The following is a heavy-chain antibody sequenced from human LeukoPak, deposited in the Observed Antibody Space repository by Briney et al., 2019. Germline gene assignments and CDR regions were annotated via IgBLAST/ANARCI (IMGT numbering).Heavy chain of an antibody. V-gene: IGHV4-61*01. CDR3: AREYDYGGSEKGNWFDP. D-gene: IGHD4-23*01. Sequence: SETLSLTCTVSGGSVSSGSYYWSWIRQPPGKGLEWIGYIYYSGSTNYNPSLKSRVTISVDTSKNQFSLKLSSVTAADTAVYYCAREYDYGGSEKGNWFDPWGQGTLVTVSS. CDR1: GGSVSSGSYY. J-gene: IGHJ5*02. CDR2: IYYSGST.